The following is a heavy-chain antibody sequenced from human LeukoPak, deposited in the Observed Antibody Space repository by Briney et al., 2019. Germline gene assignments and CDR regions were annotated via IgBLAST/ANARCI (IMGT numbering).Heavy chain of an antibody. V-gene: IGHV3-48*03. CDR2: ISSGGTNK. J-gene: IGHJ4*02. CDR1: GFTFSSYE. D-gene: IGHD2-15*01. CDR3: ARGEYCTGGSCYFDY. Sequence: GGSLRLSCAASGFTFSSYETTWVRQAPGKGLEWVSDISSGGTNKYYADSVKGRFTISRDNAKNSLYLQMNSLRAEDTAIYYCARGEYCTGGSCYFDYWGQGTLVTVSS.